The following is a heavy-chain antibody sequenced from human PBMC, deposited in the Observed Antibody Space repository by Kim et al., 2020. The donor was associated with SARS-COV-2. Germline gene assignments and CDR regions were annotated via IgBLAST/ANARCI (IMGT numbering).Heavy chain of an antibody. CDR2: INAGNGNT. J-gene: IGHJ6*02. CDR1: GYTFTSYA. Sequence: ASVKVSCKASGYTFTSYAMHWVRQAPGQRLEWMGWINAGNGNTKYSQKFQGRVTITRDTSASTAYMELSSLRSEDTAVYYCARSPGTVTTVLFYYYYGMDVWGQGTTVTVSS. CDR3: ARSPGTVTTVLFYYYYGMDV. V-gene: IGHV1-3*01. D-gene: IGHD4-17*01.